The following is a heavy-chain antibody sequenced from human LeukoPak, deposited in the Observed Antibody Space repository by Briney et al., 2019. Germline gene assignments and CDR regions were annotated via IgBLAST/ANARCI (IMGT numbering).Heavy chain of an antibody. CDR3: ARDPTYCSSTSCYIGDY. V-gene: IGHV3-21*01. Sequence: PGGSLRLSCAASGFTFSSYSMNWVRQAPGKGLEWVSSISSSSSYIYYADSVKGRFTISRDNAKNSLYLQMNSLRAEDTAVYYCARDPTYCSSTSCYIGDYWGQGTLVTVSS. J-gene: IGHJ4*02. CDR2: ISSSSSYI. CDR1: GFTFSSYS. D-gene: IGHD2-2*02.